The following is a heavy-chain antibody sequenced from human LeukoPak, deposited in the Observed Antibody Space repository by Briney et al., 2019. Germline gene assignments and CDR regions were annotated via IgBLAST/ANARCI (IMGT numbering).Heavy chain of an antibody. D-gene: IGHD3-22*01. CDR3: ASLNGGLYESSGYYRGRSFDI. V-gene: IGHV3-21*01. CDR1: GFTFSSYS. Sequence: SGGSLRLSCAASGFTFSSYSMNWVRQAPGKGLEWVSSISSSSRYIYYADSVKGRFTISRDNAKNSLYLQMNSLRADDTAVYYCASLNGGLYESSGYYRGRSFDIWGQGTMVTVSS. J-gene: IGHJ3*02. CDR2: ISSSSRYI.